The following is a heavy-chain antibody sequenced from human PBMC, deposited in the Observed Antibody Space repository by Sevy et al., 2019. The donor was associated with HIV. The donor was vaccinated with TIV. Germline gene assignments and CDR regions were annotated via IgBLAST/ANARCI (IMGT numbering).Heavy chain of an antibody. J-gene: IGHJ4*02. CDR1: GFTFSDYY. CDR3: AREPLGAKTPGYFDY. V-gene: IGHV3-11*01. D-gene: IGHD3-16*01. Sequence: LSLTCAASGFTFSDYYMSWIRQAPGKGLEWVSYISSSGSTIYYADSVKGRFTISRDNAKNSLYLQMNRLRAEDTAVYYCAREPLGAKTPGYFDYWGQGTLVTVSS. CDR2: ISSSGSTI.